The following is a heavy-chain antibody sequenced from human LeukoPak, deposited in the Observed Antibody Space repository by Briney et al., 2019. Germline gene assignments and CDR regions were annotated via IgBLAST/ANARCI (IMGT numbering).Heavy chain of an antibody. CDR3: ASAPPTYYDILTGAEYYFDY. CDR1: GGTFSSYA. V-gene: IGHV1-69*06. CDR2: IIPIFGTA. J-gene: IGHJ4*02. Sequence: SVKVSCKASGGTFSSYAISWVRQAPGQGLEWMGGIIPIFGTANYAQKFQGRVTITADKSTSTAYMELSSLRSEGTAVYYCASAPPTYYDILTGAEYYFDYWGQGTLVTVSS. D-gene: IGHD3-9*01.